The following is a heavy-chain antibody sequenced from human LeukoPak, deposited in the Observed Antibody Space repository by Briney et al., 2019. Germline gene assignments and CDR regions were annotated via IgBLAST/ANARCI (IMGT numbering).Heavy chain of an antibody. D-gene: IGHD3-9*01. V-gene: IGHV3-7*01. CDR1: GFTFSSYW. CDR3: ARDNYYDIYYFDY. J-gene: IGHJ4*02. CDR2: IKQDGSEK. Sequence: GGSLRPSCAASGFTFSSYWMSWVRQAPGKGLEWVANIKQDGSEKYYVDSVKGRFTISRDNAKNSLYLQMNSLRAEDTAVYYCARDNYYDIYYFDYWGQGTLVTVSS.